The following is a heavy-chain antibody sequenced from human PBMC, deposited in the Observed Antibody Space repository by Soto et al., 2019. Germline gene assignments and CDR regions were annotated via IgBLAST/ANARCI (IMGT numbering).Heavy chain of an antibody. D-gene: IGHD2-21*02. CDR3: ARDRILAYCGGDCYSLPFDP. Sequence: GESLKISCQGSGYSFASYWIGWVRQMPGKDLEWMGIIYPGDSDTRYSPSFQGQVTISADKSLRTAYLQWTSLRSEDTAVYYCARDRILAYCGGDCYSLPFDPWGQGTLVTVSS. CDR2: IYPGDSDT. J-gene: IGHJ5*02. V-gene: IGHV5-51*01. CDR1: GYSFASYW.